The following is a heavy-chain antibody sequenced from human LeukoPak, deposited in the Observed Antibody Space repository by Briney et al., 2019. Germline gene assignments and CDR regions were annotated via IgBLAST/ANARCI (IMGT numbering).Heavy chain of an antibody. J-gene: IGHJ6*03. CDR2: ISSSSSTI. CDR3: ARGFPITMVRGVPMDV. Sequence: PGGSLRLSCAASGFTFSSYSMNWVRQAPGKGLEWVSYISSSSSTIYYADSVKGRFTISRDNAKNSLYLQMNSLRAEDTAVYYCARGFPITMVRGVPMDVWGKGTTVTVSS. CDR1: GFTFSSYS. D-gene: IGHD3-10*01. V-gene: IGHV3-48*01.